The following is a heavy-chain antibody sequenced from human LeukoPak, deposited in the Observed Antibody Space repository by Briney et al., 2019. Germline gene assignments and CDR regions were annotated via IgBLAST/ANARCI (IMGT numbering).Heavy chain of an antibody. CDR1: GFTFSSYS. CDR3: ARRYYDSSGAYFDY. J-gene: IGHJ4*02. V-gene: IGHV3-48*04. CDR2: ISSSSSTI. D-gene: IGHD3-22*01. Sequence: GGSLRLSCAASGFTFSSYSMNWVRQAPGKGLEGVSYISSSSSTIYYADSVKGRFTISRDNAKNSLYLQMNSLRAEDTAVYYCARRYYDSSGAYFDYWGQGTLVTVSS.